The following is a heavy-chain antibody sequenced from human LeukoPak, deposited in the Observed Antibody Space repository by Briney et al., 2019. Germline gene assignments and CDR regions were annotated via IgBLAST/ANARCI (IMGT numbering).Heavy chain of an antibody. Sequence: SCKASGYTFTGYYMHWVRQAPGKGLEWVSVIYSGGGTYYADSVKGRFTISRDTSKNTLYLQMNSLRVEDTAMYYCATHDWFDPWGQGTMVTVSS. V-gene: IGHV3-66*04. CDR2: IYSGGGT. CDR1: GYTFTGYY. CDR3: ATHDWFDP. J-gene: IGHJ5*02.